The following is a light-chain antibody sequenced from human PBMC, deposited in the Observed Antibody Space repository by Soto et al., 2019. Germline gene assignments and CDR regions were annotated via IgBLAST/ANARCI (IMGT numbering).Light chain of an antibody. Sequence: IQLTQSPSSLSASIGDRVTITCRASQGISSSLAWYQQEPGKAPKLLIYEASTLQSGVPSRFSGRGSGTEFTLTISSLQPDDFATYYCHHYNTYSTFGQGTKVDIK. CDR1: QGISSS. J-gene: IGKJ1*01. CDR3: HHYNTYST. CDR2: EAS. V-gene: IGKV1-9*01.